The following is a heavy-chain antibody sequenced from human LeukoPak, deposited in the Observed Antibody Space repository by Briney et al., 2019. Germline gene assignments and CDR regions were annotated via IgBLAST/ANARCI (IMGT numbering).Heavy chain of an antibody. D-gene: IGHD3-22*01. Sequence: SVKVSCKASGGTFSSYAISWVRQAPGQGLEWMGGIIPIFGTANYAQKFQGRVTMTEDTSTDTAYMELSSLRSEDTAVYYCATGADYYDSEGVGAFDIWGQGTMVTVSS. V-gene: IGHV1-69*06. J-gene: IGHJ3*02. CDR2: IIPIFGTA. CDR1: GGTFSSYA. CDR3: ATGADYYDSEGVGAFDI.